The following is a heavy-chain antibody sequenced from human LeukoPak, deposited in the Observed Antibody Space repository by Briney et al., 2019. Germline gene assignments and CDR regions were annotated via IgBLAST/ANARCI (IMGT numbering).Heavy chain of an antibody. CDR1: GFTVSSNY. CDR2: IRSKTYGGTT. CDR3: TRLVVIPAALN. V-gene: IGHV3-49*04. J-gene: IGHJ4*02. D-gene: IGHD2-2*01. Sequence: GGSLRLSCAASGFTVSSNYMSWVRQAPGKGLEWVGFIRSKTYGGTTEYAASVKGRFTLSRDDSKSIAYLQMNSLKTEDTALYYCTRLVVIPAALNWGQGTLVTVSS.